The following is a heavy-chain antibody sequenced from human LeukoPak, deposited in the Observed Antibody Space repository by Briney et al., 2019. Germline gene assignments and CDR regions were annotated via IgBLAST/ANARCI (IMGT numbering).Heavy chain of an antibody. CDR1: GGSFSGYY. J-gene: IGHJ5*02. CDR2: INHSGST. CDR3: AREWRFLEWLTGNWFDP. Sequence: SETLSLTCAVYGGSFSGYYWSWIRQPPGKGLEWIGEINHSGSTNYNPSLKSRVTISVDTSKNQFSLKLSSVTAADTAVYYCAREWRFLEWLTGNWFDPWGQGALVTVSS. V-gene: IGHV4-34*01. D-gene: IGHD3-3*01.